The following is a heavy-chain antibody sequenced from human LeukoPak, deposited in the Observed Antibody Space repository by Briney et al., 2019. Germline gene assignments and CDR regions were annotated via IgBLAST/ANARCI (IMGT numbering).Heavy chain of an antibody. J-gene: IGHJ5*02. CDR1: GGSISSSSYY. V-gene: IGHV4-39*07. CDR3: YTYDYYDSSGYWFDP. D-gene: IGHD3-22*01. CDR2: IYYSGST. Sequence: SETLSLTCTVSGGSISSSSYYWGWIRQPPGKGLEWIGSIYYSGSTYYNPSLKSRVTISVDTSKNQFSLKLSSVTAADTAVYYCYTYDYYDSSGYWFDPWGQGTLVTVSS.